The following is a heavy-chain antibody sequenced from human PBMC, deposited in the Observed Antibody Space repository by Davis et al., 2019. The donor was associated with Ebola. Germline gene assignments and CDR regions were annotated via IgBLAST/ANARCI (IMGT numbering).Heavy chain of an antibody. CDR1: GGTSSGYY. CDR2: TSYSENT. V-gene: IGHV4-34*01. D-gene: IGHD5-24*01. J-gene: IGHJ4*02. CDR3: ARGRDAYKTGLD. Sequence: MPSETLSLTCAVYGGTSSGYYWSWIRQPPGKGLEWIGETSYSENTNYNPSLKSRVTISIDTSRNQFSLRLTSVTAADTGVYYCARGRDAYKTGLDWGQGTLVTVAS.